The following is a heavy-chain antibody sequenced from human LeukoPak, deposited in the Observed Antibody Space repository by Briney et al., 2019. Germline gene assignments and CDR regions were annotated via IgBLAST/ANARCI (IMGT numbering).Heavy chain of an antibody. V-gene: IGHV1-24*01. CDR1: GYTLTELS. J-gene: IGHJ4*02. D-gene: IGHD3-9*01. CDR2: FDPEDGET. Sequence: ASVKVSCKVSGYTLTELSMHWVRQAPGKGLEWMGGFDPEDGETIYAQKFQGRVTMTEDTSTDTAYMELSSLRSEDTAVYYCATYLPLTGYTNFDYWGQGTLVTVSS. CDR3: ATYLPLTGYTNFDY.